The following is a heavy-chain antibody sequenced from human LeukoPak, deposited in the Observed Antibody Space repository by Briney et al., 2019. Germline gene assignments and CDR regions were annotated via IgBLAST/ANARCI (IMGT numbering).Heavy chain of an antibody. Sequence: SETLSLTCAVYGGSFSGYYWNWIRQPPGKGLEWIGYIYYSGSTDYNPSLKSRLTISVDTSKNQFSLKLSSVTAADTAVYYCARHQRSGIAMVRGVKPKKWFDPWGQGTLVTVSA. V-gene: IGHV4-59*08. CDR1: GGSFSGYY. D-gene: IGHD3-10*01. J-gene: IGHJ5*02. CDR2: IYYSGST. CDR3: ARHQRSGIAMVRGVKPKKWFDP.